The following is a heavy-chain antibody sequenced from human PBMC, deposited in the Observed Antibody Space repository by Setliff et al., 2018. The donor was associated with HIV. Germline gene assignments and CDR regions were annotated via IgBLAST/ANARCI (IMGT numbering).Heavy chain of an antibody. CDR2: IYYTGTT. CDR1: GGSISSRSNY. D-gene: IGHD3-9*01. V-gene: IGHV4-39*01. Sequence: SETLSLTCTVSGGSISSRSNYWGWIRQPPGKGLEWIGTIYYTGTTYYNPSLQSRVTLSVDTSKNQFSLKLSSVTAADTAVYYCAKTIGRYFDIFDNWGKGTLVTVSS. J-gene: IGHJ4*02. CDR3: AKTIGRYFDIFDN.